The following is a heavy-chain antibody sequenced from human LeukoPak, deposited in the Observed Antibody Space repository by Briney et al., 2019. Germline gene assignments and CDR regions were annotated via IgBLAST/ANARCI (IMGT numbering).Heavy chain of an antibody. Sequence: SDTLSLTCTVSGGSIRSFYWSWIRQPPGKGLEWIGRIYTSGSTNYNPSLKSRVTMSVDTSKNQFSLKLSSVTAADTAVYYCARDGKVTPSYYYYYMDVWGKGTTVTVSS. CDR3: ARDGKVTPSYYYYYMDV. CDR2: IYTSGST. J-gene: IGHJ6*03. V-gene: IGHV4-4*07. D-gene: IGHD4-23*01. CDR1: GGSIRSFY.